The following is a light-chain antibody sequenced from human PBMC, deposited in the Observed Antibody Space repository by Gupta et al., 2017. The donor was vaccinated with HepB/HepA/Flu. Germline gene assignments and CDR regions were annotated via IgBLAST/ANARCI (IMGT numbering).Light chain of an antibody. Sequence: QSALTQPASVSGSSGQSITISCTGNSRDVGGYNYVSWYQQHQGKAPKLMIYDVINRPSGVSNRFSGSKSGNTASLTISGLQAEDEADYYCSSYTSSSLLFGGGTKLTVL. V-gene: IGLV2-14*01. CDR3: SSYTSSSLL. CDR1: SRDVGGYNY. J-gene: IGLJ2*01. CDR2: DVI.